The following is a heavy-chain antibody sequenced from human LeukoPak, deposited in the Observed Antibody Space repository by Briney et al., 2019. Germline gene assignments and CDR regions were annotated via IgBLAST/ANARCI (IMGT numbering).Heavy chain of an antibody. Sequence: GGSLRLSCAASGFTFDNYAMHWVRQGPGKGLEWVSLISGDGHSTYYADSVKGRFTVSRDNSKNSLYLQMNSLRTEDTAFYYCSKDKGAVGDFDYWGQGTLVTVSS. CDR2: ISGDGHST. CDR3: SKDKGAVGDFDY. CDR1: GFTFDNYA. D-gene: IGHD6-19*01. V-gene: IGHV3-43*02. J-gene: IGHJ4*02.